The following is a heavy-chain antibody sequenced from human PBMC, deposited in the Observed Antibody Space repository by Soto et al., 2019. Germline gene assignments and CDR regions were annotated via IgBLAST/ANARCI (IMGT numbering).Heavy chain of an antibody. Sequence: ASVKVSCKASGYTFTSYGISWVRQATRQGLEWMGWISAYNGNTNYAQKLQGRVTMTTDTSTSTAYMELRSLRSDDTAVYYCARESPEIFGVVTSLYYYYYYMDVWGKGTTVTVSS. J-gene: IGHJ6*03. V-gene: IGHV1-18*01. D-gene: IGHD3-3*01. CDR2: ISAYNGNT. CDR1: GYTFTSYG. CDR3: ARESPEIFGVVTSLYYYYYYMDV.